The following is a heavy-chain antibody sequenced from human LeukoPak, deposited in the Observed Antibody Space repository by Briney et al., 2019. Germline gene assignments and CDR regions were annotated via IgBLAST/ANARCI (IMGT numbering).Heavy chain of an antibody. J-gene: IGHJ4*02. CDR2: ISSSSSYI. V-gene: IGHV3-21*01. Sequence: PGGSLRLSCAASGFTFSSYSMNWVRQAPGKGLEWVSSISSSSSYIYYADSVKGRFTISRDNAKNSLYLQMNSLRAEDTAVYYCAGDPKFENEMDYWGQGTLVTVSS. D-gene: IGHD5-24*01. CDR3: AGDPKFENEMDY. CDR1: GFTFSSYS.